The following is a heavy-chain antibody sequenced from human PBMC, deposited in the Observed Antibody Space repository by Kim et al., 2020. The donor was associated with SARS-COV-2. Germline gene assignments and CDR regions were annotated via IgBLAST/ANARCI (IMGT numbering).Heavy chain of an antibody. Sequence: SETLSLTCTVSGVSLSSNYWSWIRQPPGKGLEWIAYIYYSGNTNYNPTLKSRVTISVDTSKNQFSLKLNSVTAADTAVYYCARNGLGDLGAVMYYFDYWG. CDR2: IYYSGNT. J-gene: IGHJ4*01. V-gene: IGHV4-59*01. CDR3: ARNGLGDLGAVMYYFDY. CDR1: GVSLSSNY. D-gene: IGHD1-26*01.